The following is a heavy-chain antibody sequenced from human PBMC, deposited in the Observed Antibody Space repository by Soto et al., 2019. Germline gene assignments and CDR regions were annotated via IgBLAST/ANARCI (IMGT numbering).Heavy chain of an antibody. J-gene: IGHJ4*02. V-gene: IGHV3-7*05. D-gene: IGHD3-10*01. CDR1: GFTFSDFW. CDR3: TRVSLRVDPDY. Sequence: EVHLVESGGGLVQPGESLRLSCATSGFTFSDFWMNWVRQAPGKGLEWVANINKDGSGKYYVDAVKGRFIISRDNARSSVFLQMNSLRAEDTAVYYCTRVSLRVDPDYWGQGALVTVSS. CDR2: INKDGSGK.